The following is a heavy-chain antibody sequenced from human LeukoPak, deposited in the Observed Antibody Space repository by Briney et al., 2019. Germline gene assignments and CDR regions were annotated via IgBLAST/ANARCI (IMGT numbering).Heavy chain of an antibody. V-gene: IGHV3-30*02. CDR3: AKDLANSGSYYFDY. Sequence: GGSLRLSCAASGFTFSSYGMHWVRQAPGKGLEWVAFIRYDGSNKYYADSVKGRFTISRDNSKNTLYLQMNSLRAEDTAVYYCAKDLANSGSYYFDYWGQGTLVTVSS. J-gene: IGHJ4*02. CDR1: GFTFSSYG. D-gene: IGHD1-26*01. CDR2: IRYDGSNK.